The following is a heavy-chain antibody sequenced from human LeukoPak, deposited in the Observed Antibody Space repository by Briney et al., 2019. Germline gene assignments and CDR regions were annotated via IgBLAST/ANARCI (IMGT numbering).Heavy chain of an antibody. CDR2: INPNSGGT. CDR1: GYTFTGYY. Sequence: ASVKVSCKASGYTFTGYYMHWVRQAPGQGLEWMGWINPNSGGTNYAQKFQGRVTMTRDTSISTAYMELSRLRSDDTAVYYCARVTGYMIEDQFDYWGQGTLVTVSP. D-gene: IGHD3-22*01. J-gene: IGHJ4*02. V-gene: IGHV1-2*02. CDR3: ARVTGYMIEDQFDY.